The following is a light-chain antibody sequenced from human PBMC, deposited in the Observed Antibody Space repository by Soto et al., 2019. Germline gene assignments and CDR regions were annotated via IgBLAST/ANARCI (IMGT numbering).Light chain of an antibody. Sequence: EIVLTQSPGTLSLSPGERATLSCRASQSVSSSYLAWYQQKPGQAPRLLIYGASVRATGIPDRFSGSGSGTDFTLTIIRLEPADFAVFYCQQYDSSPVTFGQGTKVDVK. CDR1: QSVSSSY. CDR2: GAS. CDR3: QQYDSSPVT. J-gene: IGKJ1*01. V-gene: IGKV3-20*01.